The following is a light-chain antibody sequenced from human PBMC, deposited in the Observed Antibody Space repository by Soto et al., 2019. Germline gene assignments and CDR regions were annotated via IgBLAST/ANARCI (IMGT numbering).Light chain of an antibody. J-gene: IGKJ4*01. CDR3: QQRSNWPLT. CDR1: QSVSSY. V-gene: IGKV3-11*01. CDR2: DAS. Sequence: EIVLTQSPPTLSLSPGERATLSCRASQSVSSYLAWYRQKPGQAPRLLIYDASNRATGIPARFSGSGSGTDFTLTISSLEPEDFAVYYCQQRSNWPLTFGGGTKVDIK.